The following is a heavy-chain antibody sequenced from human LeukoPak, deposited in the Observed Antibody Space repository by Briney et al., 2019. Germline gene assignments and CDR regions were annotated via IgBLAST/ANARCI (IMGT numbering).Heavy chain of an antibody. J-gene: IGHJ5*02. CDR1: GGSISSYY. CDR2: IYYSGST. Sequence: PSETLSLTCTVSGGSISSYYWSWIRQPPGKGLEWIGYIYYSGSTNYNPSLKSRFTISVDTSKNQFSLKLSSVTAADTAVYYCARSRPRGYCSGGSCHARDWFDPWGQGTLVTVSS. CDR3: ARSRPRGYCSGGSCHARDWFDP. D-gene: IGHD2-15*01. V-gene: IGHV4-59*01.